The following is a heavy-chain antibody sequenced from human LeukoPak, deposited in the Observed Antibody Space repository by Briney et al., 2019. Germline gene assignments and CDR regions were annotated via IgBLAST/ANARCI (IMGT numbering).Heavy chain of an antibody. CDR1: GYTFPSYD. D-gene: IGHD3-10*01. V-gene: IGHV1-8*01. Sequence: ASVKVSCKASGYTFPSYDINWVRQATGHGHEWMGWMNPNSGNTGYAQKFQGRVTITRNTSIRTAYMELSSLRSEDTAVYYCARGPRKVRGVSGWFDPWGQGTLVTVSS. J-gene: IGHJ5*02. CDR3: ARGPRKVRGVSGWFDP. CDR2: MNPNSGNT.